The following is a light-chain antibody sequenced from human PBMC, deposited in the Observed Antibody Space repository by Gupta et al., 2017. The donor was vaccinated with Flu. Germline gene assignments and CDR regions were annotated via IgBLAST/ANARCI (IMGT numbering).Light chain of an antibody. CDR3: HQHYYCPPYT. CDR2: DAS. J-gene: IGKJ3*01. CDR1: QDISNY. V-gene: IGKV1-33*01. Sequence: DIKMTQSPSSLAASVGDRVTITCQASQDISNYLNWYQQKPGKAPKLLIYDASNWETGVPSRFSGSGFGKYFSFTISSRQQEDIAAYYCHQHYYCPPYTFGHGTKLDIK.